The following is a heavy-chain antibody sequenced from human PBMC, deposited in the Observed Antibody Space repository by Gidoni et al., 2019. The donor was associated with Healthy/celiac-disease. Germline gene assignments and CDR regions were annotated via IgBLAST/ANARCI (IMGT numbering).Heavy chain of an antibody. V-gene: IGHV1-2*02. CDR2: LNPNSGGT. D-gene: IGHD6-13*01. CDR3: ARAYSSSWWYFDY. Sequence: QVQLVQSGAEVKKPGASVKVSCKAAGYTFTGYYMHLVRQAPGQGLEWMGWLNPNSGGTNYAQKFQGRVTMTRYTSISTAYMELSRLRSDDTAVYYCARAYSSSWWYFDYWGQGTLVTVSS. J-gene: IGHJ4*02. CDR1: GYTFTGYY.